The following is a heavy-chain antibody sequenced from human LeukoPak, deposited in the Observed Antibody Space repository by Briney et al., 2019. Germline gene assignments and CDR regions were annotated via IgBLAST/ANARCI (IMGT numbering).Heavy chain of an antibody. Sequence: ASVKVSCKASGYTFTGYYVHWVRQAPGKGLEWMGGFDPEDGETIYAQKFQGRVTMTEDTSTDTAYMELSSLRSEDTAVYYCARGHLGYCSSTSCYGIADYWGQGTLVTVSS. CDR2: FDPEDGET. CDR1: GYTFTGYY. V-gene: IGHV1-24*01. CDR3: ARGHLGYCSSTSCYGIADY. D-gene: IGHD2-2*01. J-gene: IGHJ4*02.